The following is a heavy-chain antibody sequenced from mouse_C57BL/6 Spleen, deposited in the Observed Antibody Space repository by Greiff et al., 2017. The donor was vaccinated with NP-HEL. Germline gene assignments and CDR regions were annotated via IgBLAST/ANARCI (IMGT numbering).Heavy chain of an antibody. CDR3: ALIYYYGSSYEDYFDY. J-gene: IGHJ2*01. CDR2: IDPANGNT. CDR1: GFNIKNTY. D-gene: IGHD1-1*01. Sequence: VQLKESVAELVRPGASVKLSCTASGFNIKNTYMHWVKQRPEQGLEWIGRIDPANGNTKYAPKFQGKATITADTSSNTAYLQLSSLTSEDTAIYYCALIYYYGSSYEDYFDYWGQGTTLTVSS. V-gene: IGHV14-3*01.